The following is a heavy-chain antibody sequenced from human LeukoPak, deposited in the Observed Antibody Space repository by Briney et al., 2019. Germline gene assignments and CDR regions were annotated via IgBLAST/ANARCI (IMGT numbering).Heavy chain of an antibody. D-gene: IGHD3-3*01. CDR3: AGLSITIFGVVIPWFAT. CDR2: SYTSGST. J-gene: IGHJ5*02. CDR1: GGSISSYY. Sequence: SETLSLTCTVAGGSISSYYWSWIRQPAGKGLGWIGLSYTSGSTNYNPSLKGRVTMSVDTSKNQFSLKLSSVTAADTAVYYCAGLSITIFGVVIPWFATWGQGTLVTVSS. V-gene: IGHV4-4*07.